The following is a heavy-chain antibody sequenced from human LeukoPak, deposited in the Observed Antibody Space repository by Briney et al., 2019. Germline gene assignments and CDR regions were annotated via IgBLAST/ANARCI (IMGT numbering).Heavy chain of an antibody. V-gene: IGHV3-23*01. Sequence: PGGSLRLSCAASGFTFSSYGMSWVRQTPGKELEWVSAISGSGGSTYYADSVKGRFTISRDNSKNTLYLQMNSLRAEDTAVYYCAKGASGSYSYWGQGTLVTVSS. CDR1: GFTFSSYG. D-gene: IGHD1-26*01. J-gene: IGHJ4*02. CDR2: ISGSGGST. CDR3: AKGASGSYSY.